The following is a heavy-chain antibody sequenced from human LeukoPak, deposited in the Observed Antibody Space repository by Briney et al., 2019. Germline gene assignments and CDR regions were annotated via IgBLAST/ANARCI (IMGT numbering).Heavy chain of an antibody. CDR3: NRGRLWLDY. Sequence: GESLRLSCTASGFTFGDYGMTWVRQAPGGGREWVGFIRTKVYDGATEYAASVKGRFTISRDDSKSIAYLQMNSLKTEDTAVYYCNRGRLWLDYWGQGTLVTVSS. CDR1: GFTFGDYG. CDR2: IRTKVYDGAT. J-gene: IGHJ4*02. D-gene: IGHD5-18*01. V-gene: IGHV3-49*04.